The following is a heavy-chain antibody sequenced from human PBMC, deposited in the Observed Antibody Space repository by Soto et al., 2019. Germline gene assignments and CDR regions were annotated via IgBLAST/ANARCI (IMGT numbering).Heavy chain of an antibody. CDR3: ASGFCTTTPCLVGDF. D-gene: IGHD2-8*01. V-gene: IGHV1-46*01. CDR1: GYTFTSYY. J-gene: IGHJ4*02. CDR2: INPSGGST. Sequence: QVQLVQSGAEVKKPGASVKISCKSSGYTFTSYYMHWVRQAPGQGLEWMGMINPSGGSTNYAQRFQGRVTRTRDTSTITVYMDLSDLNAEVTAVYYCASGFCTTTPCLVGDFWGQGTLVTVSS.